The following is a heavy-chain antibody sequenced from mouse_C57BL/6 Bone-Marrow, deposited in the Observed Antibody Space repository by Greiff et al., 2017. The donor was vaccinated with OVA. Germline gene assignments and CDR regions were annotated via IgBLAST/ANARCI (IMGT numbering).Heavy chain of an antibody. V-gene: IGHV5-12*01. CDR3: ARMWEWYFDV. J-gene: IGHJ1*03. D-gene: IGHD4-1*01. Sequence: EVKLVESGGGLVQPGGSLKLSCAASGFTFSDYYMYWVRQTPEKRLEWVAYISNGGGSTYYPDTVKGRFTISRDNAKNTLYLQMSRLKSEDTAMYYCARMWEWYFDVWGTGTTVTVSS. CDR1: GFTFSDYY. CDR2: ISNGGGST.